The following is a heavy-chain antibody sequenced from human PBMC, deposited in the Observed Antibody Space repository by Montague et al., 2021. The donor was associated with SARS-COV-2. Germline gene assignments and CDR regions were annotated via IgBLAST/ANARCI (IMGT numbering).Heavy chain of an antibody. J-gene: IGHJ4*02. V-gene: IGHV4-34*01. D-gene: IGHD4-23*01. CDR1: GGSLSGFY. CDR2: ITHGGST. Sequence: SETLSLTCAVYGGSLSGFYWTWIRQAPGKSLEWVGEITHGGSTSYSPALKSRLTVSLDTSKNQFSLKLDSVTAVDTATYYCARSHDYRGNDYFDSWGQGALVIVSS. CDR3: ARSHDYRGNDYFDS.